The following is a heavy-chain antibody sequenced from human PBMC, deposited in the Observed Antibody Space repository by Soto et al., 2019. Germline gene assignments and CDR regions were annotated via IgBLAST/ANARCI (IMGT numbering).Heavy chain of an antibody. CDR1: GFTFSSYS. J-gene: IGHJ6*04. Sequence: EVQLVESGGGLVQPGGSLRLSCAASGFTFSSYSMNWVRQAPGKGLEWVSYISSSSSTIYYADSVKGRFTISRDNAKNSLYLKRNSLRAGDTGVYSCARPGTRTAYYYGMDVWGKGTTFTVSS. CDR3: ARPGTRTAYYYGMDV. CDR2: ISSSSSTI. V-gene: IGHV3-48*01. D-gene: IGHD4-17*01.